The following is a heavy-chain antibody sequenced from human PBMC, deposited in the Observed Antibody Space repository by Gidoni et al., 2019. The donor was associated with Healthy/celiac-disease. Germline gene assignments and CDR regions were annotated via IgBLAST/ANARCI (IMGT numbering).Heavy chain of an antibody. CDR1: GGSISSGGYS. CDR2: IYHSGST. J-gene: IGHJ6*02. D-gene: IGHD3-3*01. V-gene: IGHV4-30-2*01. Sequence: QLQLQESGSGLVQPSQTLSLTCAVSGGSISSGGYSWSWIRQPPGKGLEWIGYIYHSGSTYYNPSLKSRVTISVDRSKNQFSLKLSSVTAADTAVYYCARDSYDFWSGNYYYYGMDVWGQGTTVTVSS. CDR3: ARDSYDFWSGNYYYYGMDV.